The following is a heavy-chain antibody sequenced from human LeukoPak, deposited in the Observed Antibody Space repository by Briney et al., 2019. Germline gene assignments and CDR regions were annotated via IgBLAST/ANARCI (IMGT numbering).Heavy chain of an antibody. J-gene: IGHJ4*02. V-gene: IGHV4-34*01. CDR3: ARGLRRGSSLLYYYDSSGYYSC. CDR2: INHSGST. D-gene: IGHD3-22*01. Sequence: TLSLTXAVYGGSFSGYYWSWIRQPPGKGLEWIGEINHSGSTNYNPSLKSRVTISVDTSKNQFSLKLSSVTAADTAVYYCARGLRRGSSLLYYYDSSGYYSCWGQGTLVTVSS. CDR1: GGSFSGYY.